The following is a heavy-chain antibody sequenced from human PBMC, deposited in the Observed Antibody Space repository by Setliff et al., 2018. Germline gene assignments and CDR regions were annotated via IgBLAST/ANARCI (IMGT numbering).Heavy chain of an antibody. J-gene: IGHJ6*03. CDR2: VDPEDGET. Sequence: VKVSCKASGYTFSDYYMQWVRQAPGKGLEWMGRVDPEDGETIYAEKFQGRVTITADTSTDTAYMELSSLRSEDTAVYYCATAYYYGSGYYYYYMDVWGKGTTVTVSS. CDR1: GYTFSDYY. CDR3: ATAYYYGSGYYYYYMDV. D-gene: IGHD3-10*01. V-gene: IGHV1-69-2*01.